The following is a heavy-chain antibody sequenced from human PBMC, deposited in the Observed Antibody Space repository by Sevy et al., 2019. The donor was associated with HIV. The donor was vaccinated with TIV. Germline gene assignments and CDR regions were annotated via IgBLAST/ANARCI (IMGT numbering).Heavy chain of an antibody. D-gene: IGHD5-18*01. J-gene: IGHJ4*02. V-gene: IGHV3-23*01. CDR2: ISGTGDHT. CDR1: GFTFSSFA. Sequence: GWSLRLSCAASGFTFSSFAMGWVRQAPGKGLDWISVISGTGDHTYYADSVKGRFTISRDNSKNTLFLQMNSLRAEDTAIFYCAKKMGGGSGMAFLVDYWDQGTLVTVSS. CDR3: AKKMGGGSGMAFLVDY.